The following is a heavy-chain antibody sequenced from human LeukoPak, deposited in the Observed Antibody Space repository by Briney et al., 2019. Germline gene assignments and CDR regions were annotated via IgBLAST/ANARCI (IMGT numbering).Heavy chain of an antibody. CDR3: ATSGPSPTAGTRYFQH. V-gene: IGHV1-24*01. CDR2: FDPEDGET. CDR1: GYTLTGLS. Sequence: ASVKVSCKVSGYTLTGLSMHWVRQAPGKGLEWMGGFDPEDGETIYAQKFQGRVTMTEDTSTDTAYMELSSLRSEDTAVYYCATSGPSPTAGTRYFQHWGQGTLVTVSS. D-gene: IGHD6-13*01. J-gene: IGHJ1*01.